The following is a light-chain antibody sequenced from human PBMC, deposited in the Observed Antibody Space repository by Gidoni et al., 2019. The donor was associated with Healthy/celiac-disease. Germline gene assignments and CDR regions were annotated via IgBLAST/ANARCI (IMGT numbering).Light chain of an antibody. V-gene: IGLV3-1*01. CDR3: QAWVSSTVV. CDR1: KLGDKY. Sequence: SYELTQPPSVAVAPGQTASITCSGDKLGDKYACWYQQKPGQSPVLVIYQDSNRPSGIPARFSGSHSGNTATLTLSGTQAMDEADYYCQAWVSSTVVFGGGTKLTVL. J-gene: IGLJ2*01. CDR2: QDS.